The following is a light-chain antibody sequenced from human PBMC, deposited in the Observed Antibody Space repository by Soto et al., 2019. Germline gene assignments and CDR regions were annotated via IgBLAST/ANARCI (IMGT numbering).Light chain of an antibody. Sequence: EIVLTQSPATLSLSPGERATLSCRASQSDSSYLACYQKKPGQAPRLLIYDASNRATGIPARFSGSGSGTDFTLTISSLEPEDFAVYYCQQRSNWLLTFGGGTKVEIK. CDR3: QQRSNWLLT. J-gene: IGKJ4*01. V-gene: IGKV3-11*01. CDR2: DAS. CDR1: QSDSSY.